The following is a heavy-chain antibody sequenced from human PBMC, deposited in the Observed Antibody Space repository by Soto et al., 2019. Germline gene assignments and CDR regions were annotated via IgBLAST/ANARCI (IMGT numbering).Heavy chain of an antibody. Sequence: GGSLRLSCAASGFTFSSYGMHWVRQAPGKGLEWVAVIWYDGSNKYYADSVKGRFTISRDNSKNTLYLQMNSLRAEDTAVYYCARDAGDGDYLHFDYWGQGTLVTVSS. CDR1: GFTFSSYG. CDR2: IWYDGSNK. V-gene: IGHV3-33*01. CDR3: ARDAGDGDYLHFDY. J-gene: IGHJ4*02. D-gene: IGHD4-17*01.